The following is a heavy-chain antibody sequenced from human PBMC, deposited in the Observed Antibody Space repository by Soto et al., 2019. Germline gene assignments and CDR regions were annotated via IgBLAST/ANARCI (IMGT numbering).Heavy chain of an antibody. V-gene: IGHV4-59*01. CDR3: ARRRDGYTGVWFDP. D-gene: IGHD5-12*01. Sequence: SETLSLTCTVSGAPIIGFYCIFIRHPPGKELEWIGHVYYTGSTNYNSALKSRVTISLDTSKNQFSLSLSSVTTADTAVYYCARRRDGYTGVWFDPWGQGTLVTVSS. CDR1: GAPIIGFY. J-gene: IGHJ5*02. CDR2: VYYTGST.